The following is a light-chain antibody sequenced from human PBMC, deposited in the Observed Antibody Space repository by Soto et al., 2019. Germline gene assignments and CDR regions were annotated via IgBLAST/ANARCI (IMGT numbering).Light chain of an antibody. CDR3: QTWGTGIRI. CDR2: LNSDGRY. V-gene: IGLV4-69*01. Sequence: QPVLTHSPSASASLGASVKLTCTLNSGHSWNAIAWHQLQPEKGPRFLMKLNSDGRYRKGDGIPDRFSGSSSGAERYLTIASLQSEDEGDYYCQTWGTGIRIFGGGTKLTVL. J-gene: IGLJ2*01. CDR1: SGHSWNA.